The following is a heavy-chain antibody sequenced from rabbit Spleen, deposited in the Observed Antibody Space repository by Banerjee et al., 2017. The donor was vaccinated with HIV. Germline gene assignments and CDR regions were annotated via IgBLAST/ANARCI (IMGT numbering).Heavy chain of an antibody. D-gene: IGHD1-1*01. Sequence: QSLEESGGDLVKPGASLTLTCTASGVSFTYDYYMCWVRQAPGKGLEWIACIYTGNSGSTWYASWAKGRFTVSKTSSTTVTLQMTCLTAADTATYFCARGDSTIRFNFWGPGTLVTVS. CDR1: GVSFTYDYY. J-gene: IGHJ6*01. CDR2: IYTGNSGST. CDR3: ARGDSTIRFNF. V-gene: IGHV1S40*01.